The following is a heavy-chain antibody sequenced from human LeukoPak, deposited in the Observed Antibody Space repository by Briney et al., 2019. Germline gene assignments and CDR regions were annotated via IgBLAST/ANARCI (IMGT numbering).Heavy chain of an antibody. Sequence: GGSLRLSCAASGFRFSDFTMTWVRQAPGKGPEWVSAIGGRGGSTYYADSLGGRFTISRDNSKDMVYLQMNSLKVEDAATYYCGKEGGAWGQGTKVTVSS. CDR3: GKEGGA. CDR2: IGGRGGST. J-gene: IGHJ5*02. V-gene: IGHV3-23*01. D-gene: IGHD3-16*01. CDR1: GFRFSDFT.